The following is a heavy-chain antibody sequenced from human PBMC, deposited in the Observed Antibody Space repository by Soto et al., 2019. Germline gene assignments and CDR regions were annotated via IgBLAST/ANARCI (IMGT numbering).Heavy chain of an antibody. CDR2: IDPRDSYV. Sequence: PGESLKISCTGFGYTFTTFWISWVRQMPGKGLEWMGGIDPRDSYVNYSPSFQGHVTISLDKSISTAYLQWGSLKASDTAMYYCARLFCSTTTCDSWFDPWGQGTLVTVSS. CDR3: ARLFCSTTTCDSWFDP. V-gene: IGHV5-10-1*01. J-gene: IGHJ5*02. CDR1: GYTFTTFW. D-gene: IGHD2-2*01.